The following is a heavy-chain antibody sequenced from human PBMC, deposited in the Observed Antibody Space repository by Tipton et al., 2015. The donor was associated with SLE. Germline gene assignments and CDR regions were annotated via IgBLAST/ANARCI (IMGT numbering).Heavy chain of an antibody. Sequence: PLVQSGPEVKQPGESLKLSCQSSGYSFTTYWIAWVRQMPGQGLEWMGIIYPGDSDTSYSPSFQGQVTISADKSISTAYLQWSSLKSSDAARYNGARLGTGTSDFDFWGQGTLVTVPA. CDR2: IYPGDSDT. V-gene: IGHV5-51*03. D-gene: IGHD3-10*01. J-gene: IGHJ4*02. CDR3: ARLGTGTSDFDF. CDR1: GYSFTTYW.